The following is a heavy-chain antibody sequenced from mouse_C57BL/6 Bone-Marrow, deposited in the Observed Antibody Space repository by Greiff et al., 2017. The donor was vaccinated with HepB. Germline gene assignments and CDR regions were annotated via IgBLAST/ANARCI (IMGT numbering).Heavy chain of an antibody. V-gene: IGHV10-1*01. D-gene: IGHD1-1*01. CDR2: IRSKSNNYAT. J-gene: IGHJ3*01. CDR1: GFTFSDYG. Sequence: EVQRVESGGGLVKPGGSLKLSCAASGFTFSDYGMHWVRQAPGKGLEWVARIRSKSNNYATYYADSVKDRFTISRDDSESMLYLQMNNLKTEDTAMDYCVRSDYGSSSWFAYWGQGTLVTVSA. CDR3: VRSDYGSSSWFAY.